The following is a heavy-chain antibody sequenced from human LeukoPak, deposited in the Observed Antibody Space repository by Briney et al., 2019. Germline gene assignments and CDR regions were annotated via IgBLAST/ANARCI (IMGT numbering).Heavy chain of an antibody. V-gene: IGHV4-59*01. CDR3: ARGYGGRLGYFDL. D-gene: IGHD4-23*01. Sequence: SGTLSLTCSVSGGSISGYYWSWIRQPPGKGLEWIALILYSGSTTYNPSLKSRVTTSVDTSKNQFSLRLSSVTAADTAVYYCARGYGGRLGYFDLWGRGTLVTVSS. CDR2: ILYSGST. CDR1: GGSISGYY. J-gene: IGHJ2*01.